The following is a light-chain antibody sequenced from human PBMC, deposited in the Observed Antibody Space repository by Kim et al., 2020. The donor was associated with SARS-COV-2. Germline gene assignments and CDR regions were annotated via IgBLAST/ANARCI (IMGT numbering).Light chain of an antibody. CDR2: GAS. J-gene: IGKJ4*01. V-gene: IGKV3-20*01. Sequence: SPGERATLSCRASQSVSSSYLAWYQQKPGQTPRLLIFGASNRATGIPDRFTGTGSGTDFTLTINRLQPEDFAVYFCHHHGASLLNFGGGTKVDIK. CDR3: HHHGASLLN. CDR1: QSVSSSY.